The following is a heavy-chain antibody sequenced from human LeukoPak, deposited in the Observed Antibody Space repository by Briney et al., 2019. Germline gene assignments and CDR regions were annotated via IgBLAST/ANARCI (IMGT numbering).Heavy chain of an antibody. D-gene: IGHD5-24*01. V-gene: IGHV1-2*02. CDR2: INPNSGGT. Sequence: ASVKVSCKASGYTFTGYYMYWVRQAPGQGLEWMGWINPNSGGTNYAQKFQGRVTMTRDTSISTAYMELSRLRSDDTAVYYCARGEMATTYYYYMDVWGKGTTVTVSS. CDR3: ARGEMATTYYYYMDV. J-gene: IGHJ6*03. CDR1: GYTFTGYY.